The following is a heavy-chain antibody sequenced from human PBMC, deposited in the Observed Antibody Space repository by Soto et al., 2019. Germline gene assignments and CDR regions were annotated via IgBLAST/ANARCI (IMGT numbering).Heavy chain of an antibody. CDR3: VSLTGGSSAINYNYDYKVKI. D-gene: IGHD1-26*01. CDR1: GFTFRNYA. Sequence: QVQLVESGGGVVQPGGSLRLSCAASGFTFRNYAMHWVRQAPGKGQERGAVISYDGSKKFYAEPVKGRFTIARDNPRSLLILEMISLRVVDVAVCYCVSLTGGSSAINYNYDYKVKIWGHGTT. V-gene: IGHV3-30*03. J-gene: IGHJ6*02. CDR2: ISYDGSKK.